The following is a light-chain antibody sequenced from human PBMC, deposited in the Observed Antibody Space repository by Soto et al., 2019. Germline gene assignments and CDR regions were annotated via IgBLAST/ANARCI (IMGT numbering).Light chain of an antibody. CDR3: QQYGSSHLT. V-gene: IGKV3-20*01. Sequence: EIVLTQSPGTLSLSPGDRATLSCRASQRISSIYLAWYQQKPGLAPRLLIYGTSIRASGIPDRFSGSGSGTDFTLTITRLEPEDFAVYYCQQYGSSHLTFGQGTKVEIK. J-gene: IGKJ1*01. CDR1: QRISSIY. CDR2: GTS.